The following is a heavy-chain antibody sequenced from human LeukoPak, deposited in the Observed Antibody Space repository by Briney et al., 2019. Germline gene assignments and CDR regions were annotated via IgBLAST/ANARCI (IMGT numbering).Heavy chain of an antibody. Sequence: GESLKISCKGSGYSFSSYWIAWVRQMPGKGLEWMGVIYPRDSQTTYSPSFQGQVTISADKSISTAYLQWSSLKASDTAMYYCARLHGTYYYDSSGYYSPRYFDLWGRGTLVTVSS. V-gene: IGHV5-51*01. CDR2: IYPRDSQT. D-gene: IGHD3-22*01. J-gene: IGHJ2*01. CDR3: ARLHGTYYYDSSGYYSPRYFDL. CDR1: GYSFSSYW.